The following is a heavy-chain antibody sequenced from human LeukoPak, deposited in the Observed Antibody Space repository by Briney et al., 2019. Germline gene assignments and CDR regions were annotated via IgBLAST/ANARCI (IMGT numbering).Heavy chain of an antibody. CDR1: GFTFSSYA. Sequence: PGGSLRLSCAVSGFTFSSYAMSWVCQAPGKGLEWISAISGSGASTYYADSVKGRFTVSRDNSKNTLYLQMNSLRAEDTAVYYCAKNEATVSTTLDYWGQGTLVTVSS. V-gene: IGHV3-23*01. D-gene: IGHD4-11*01. CDR2: ISGSGAST. J-gene: IGHJ4*02. CDR3: AKNEATVSTTLDY.